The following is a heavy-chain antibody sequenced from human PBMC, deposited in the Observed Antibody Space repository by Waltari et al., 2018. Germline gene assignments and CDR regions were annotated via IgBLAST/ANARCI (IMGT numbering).Heavy chain of an antibody. J-gene: IGHJ4*02. CDR2: IYYSGST. CDR3: ARDLGLVY. Sequence: QVQLQESGPGLVKPSATLSLTCTVSGGSISSYYWSWIRQPPGKGLEWIGYIYYSGSTNYNPSLKSRVTISVDTSKNQFSLKLSSVTAADTTVYYCARDLGLVYWGQGTLVTVSS. D-gene: IGHD3-16*01. V-gene: IGHV4-59*01. CDR1: GGSISSYY.